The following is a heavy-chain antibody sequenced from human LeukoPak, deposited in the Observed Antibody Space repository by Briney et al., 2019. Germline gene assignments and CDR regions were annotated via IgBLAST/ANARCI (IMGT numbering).Heavy chain of an antibody. Sequence: GAAVKVSCKASGYTFTSYDISWVRQAPGQRLEGMGCISSYNGNTNYAQKLQGRVTMTTDTSTSTAYMELRSLRSDDTAVYYCARDLRDTAMVYYYYYGMDVWGQGTTVTVSS. J-gene: IGHJ6*02. V-gene: IGHV1-18*01. CDR2: ISSYNGNT. CDR1: GYTFTSYD. D-gene: IGHD5-18*01. CDR3: ARDLRDTAMVYYYYYGMDV.